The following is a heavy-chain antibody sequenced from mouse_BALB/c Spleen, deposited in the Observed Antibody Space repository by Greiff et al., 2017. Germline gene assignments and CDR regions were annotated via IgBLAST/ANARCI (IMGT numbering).Heavy chain of an antibody. CDR2: IDPANGNT. V-gene: IGHV14-3*02. CDR1: GFNIKDTY. Sequence: EVQLQQSGAELVKPGASVKLSCTASGFNIKDTYMHWVKQRPEQGLEWIGRIDPANGNTKYDPKFQGKATITADTSSNTAYLQLSSLTSEDTAVYYCARVTDGYDVGDYWGQGTTLTVSS. CDR3: ARVTDGYDVGDY. D-gene: IGHD2-2*01. J-gene: IGHJ2*01.